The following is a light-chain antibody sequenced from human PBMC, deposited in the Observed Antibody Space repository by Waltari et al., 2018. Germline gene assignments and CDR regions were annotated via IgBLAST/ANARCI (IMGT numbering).Light chain of an antibody. CDR2: DAS. CDR1: PSYSNY. Sequence: LTQSPATLSVSPVERVTLSCRASPSYSNYAAWSQKKPGQPPRLLFYDASRRSTGTPARFSASGAGTDFTLTSNNRGPEDFAVYYCQGRTLGLPKCTFGPGTRVDIK. V-gene: IGKV3D-11*02. J-gene: IGKJ3*01. CDR3: QGRTLGLPKCT.